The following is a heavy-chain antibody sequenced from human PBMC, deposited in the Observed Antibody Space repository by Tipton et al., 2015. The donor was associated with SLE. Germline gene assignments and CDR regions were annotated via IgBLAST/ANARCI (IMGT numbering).Heavy chain of an antibody. Sequence: TLSLTCAVSGSFISSGYYWGWIRQPPGKGLEWIGSFYHSGSTYNNPSLKSRVTISVDTSKNQFSLRLSSVTAADTAVYYRARQVYSSSWYGWFDPWGQGTLVTVSS. CDR1: GSFISSGYY. V-gene: IGHV4-38-2*01. J-gene: IGHJ5*02. CDR2: FYHSGST. D-gene: IGHD6-13*01. CDR3: ARQVYSSSWYGWFDP.